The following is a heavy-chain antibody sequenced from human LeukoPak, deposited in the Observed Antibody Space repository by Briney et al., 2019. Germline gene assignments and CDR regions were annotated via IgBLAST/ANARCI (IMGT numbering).Heavy chain of an antibody. CDR2: IYYSGST. Sequence: SETLSLTCTVSGGSISSGGYYWSWIRQHPGKGLEWIGYIYYSGSTYYNPSLKSRVTISVDTSKNQFSLKLSSVTAADTAVYYCARTPEYSSSWLRPDWFDPWGQGTLVTVSS. D-gene: IGHD6-13*01. V-gene: IGHV4-31*03. CDR3: ARTPEYSSSWLRPDWFDP. J-gene: IGHJ5*02. CDR1: GGSISSGGYY.